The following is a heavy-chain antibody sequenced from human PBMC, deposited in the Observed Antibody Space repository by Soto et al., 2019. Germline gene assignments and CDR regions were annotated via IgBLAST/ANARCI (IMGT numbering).Heavy chain of an antibody. CDR3: ERSHDYGDYAAFDI. CDR2: ISAYNGNT. CDR1: GYTFTSYG. V-gene: IGHV1-18*01. D-gene: IGHD4-17*01. J-gene: IGHJ3*02. Sequence: ASVKVSCKASGYTFTSYGISWVRQAPGQGLEWMGWISAYNGNTNYAQKLQGRVTMTTDTSTSTAYMELRSLRSDDTAVYYCERSHDYGDYAAFDIWGQGTTVTVSS.